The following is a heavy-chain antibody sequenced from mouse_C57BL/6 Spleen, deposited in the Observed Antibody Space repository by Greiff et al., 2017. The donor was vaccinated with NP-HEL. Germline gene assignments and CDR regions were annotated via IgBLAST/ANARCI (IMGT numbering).Heavy chain of an antibody. V-gene: IGHV1-26*01. J-gene: IGHJ2*01. CDR1: GYTFTDYY. D-gene: IGHD1-1*01. Sequence: EVQLQQSGPELVKPGASVKISCKASGYTFTDYYMNWVKQSHGKSLEWIGDINPNNGGTSYNQKFKGKATLTVGKSSPTAYMELRSLTSEDSAVYYCARKTVGDYWGQGTTLTVSS. CDR2: INPNNGGT. CDR3: ARKTVGDY.